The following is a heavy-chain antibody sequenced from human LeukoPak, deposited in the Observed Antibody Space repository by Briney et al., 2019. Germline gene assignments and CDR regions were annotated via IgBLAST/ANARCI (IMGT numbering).Heavy chain of an antibody. CDR2: IYPRDGST. J-gene: IGHJ6*02. V-gene: IGHV1-46*01. Sequence: ASVKVSCKASGYTFTSNYIHWVRQAPGQGLEWMGMIYPRDGSTSYAQKFQGRVTITADESTSTAYMELSSLRSEDTAVYYCASPHRCLSSSSACYYYGMDVWGQGTTVTVSS. CDR1: GYTFTSNY. CDR3: ASPHRCLSSSSACYYYGMDV. D-gene: IGHD6-6*01.